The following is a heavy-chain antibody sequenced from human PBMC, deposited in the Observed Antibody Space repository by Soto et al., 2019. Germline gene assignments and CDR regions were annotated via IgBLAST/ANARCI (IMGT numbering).Heavy chain of an antibody. CDR2: TSSDGPDN. V-gene: IGHV3-30*04. J-gene: IGHJ3*02. CDR1: GFTFSSYA. D-gene: IGHD2-21*02. Sequence: QVQLVESGGGVILPGGSLRLSCAASGFTFSSYAMHWVRQAPGTGPEWVAATSSDGPDNVYADSVSGRFTSSRDNSKNTLYLQMNSLRSEDAAVYYCARTYECAKSDCYRAFDIWGQGTMVTVSS. CDR3: ARTYECAKSDCYRAFDI.